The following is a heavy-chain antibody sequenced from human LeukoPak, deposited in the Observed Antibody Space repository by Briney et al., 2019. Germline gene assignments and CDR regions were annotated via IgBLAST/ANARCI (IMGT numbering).Heavy chain of an antibody. CDR2: IRQDGSEK. CDR1: GFTFSTYW. CDR3: VRGCGRASCPYFFDS. V-gene: IGHV3-7*01. J-gene: IGHJ4*02. Sequence: PGGSLRLSCAASGFTFSTYWMSWVRQAPGKGLEWVATIRQDGSEKHYVDSVKGRFTISRDNAKNSLFLQMNSLTVEGTAVYYCVRGCGRASCPYFFDSWGQGTLVTVS. D-gene: IGHD2-2*01.